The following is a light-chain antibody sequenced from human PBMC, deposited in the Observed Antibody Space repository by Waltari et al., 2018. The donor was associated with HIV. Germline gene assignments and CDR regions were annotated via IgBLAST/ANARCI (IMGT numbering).Light chain of an antibody. CDR1: RSNIGTNI. CDR3: AAWDDSLNGQV. J-gene: IGLJ3*02. V-gene: IGLV1-44*01. Sequence: QSVLTQPPSASGTPGRGVTIPCSGSRSNIGTNIVHLSQQFPGTAPKLLMYSNNQRPSGVPDRFSGSKSGTSASLAISGLQSEDEADYYCAAWDDSLNGQVFGGGTKLTVL. CDR2: SNN.